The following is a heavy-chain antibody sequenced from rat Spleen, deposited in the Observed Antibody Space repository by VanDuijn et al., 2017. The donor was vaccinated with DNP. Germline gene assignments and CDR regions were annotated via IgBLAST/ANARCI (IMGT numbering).Heavy chain of an antibody. CDR2: ISTSGNTT. Sequence: EAQLVESGGGLVQPGRSLKLSCEASGFTFTDYSMAWVRQAPKTGLEWVATISTSGNTTYYQDSVKGRFTVSRDNAKNSLYLQMDSLRSEDTATYYCATRLGGYWGQGVMVTVSS. CDR1: GFTFTDYS. D-gene: IGHD4-6*01. CDR3: ATRLGGY. V-gene: IGHV5-7*01. J-gene: IGHJ2*01.